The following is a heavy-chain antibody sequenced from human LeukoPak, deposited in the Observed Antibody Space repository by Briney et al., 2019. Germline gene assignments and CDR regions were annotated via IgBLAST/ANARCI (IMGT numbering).Heavy chain of an antibody. D-gene: IGHD3-22*01. CDR3: ATSDGSSGSD. V-gene: IGHV3-7*01. CDR1: GFTFSGYW. Sequence: GGSLRLSCAVSGFTFSGYWMSWVRQAPGKGLEWVANINLDGSVRHYVDSARGRFTISRDNAKNSLYLQMNSLRAEDTALYYCATSDGSSGSDWGQGTLVTVSS. J-gene: IGHJ4*02. CDR2: INLDGSVR.